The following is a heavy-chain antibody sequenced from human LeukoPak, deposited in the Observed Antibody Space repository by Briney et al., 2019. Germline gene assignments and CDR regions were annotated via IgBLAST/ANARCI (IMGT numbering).Heavy chain of an antibody. CDR2: INHSGST. CDR1: GGSFSGYY. CDR3: ARTPYSGSHFDY. Sequence: SETLSLTCAVYGGSFSGYYWSWIRQPPGKGREWIGEINHSGSTNYNPSLKSRVTISVDTSKNQFSLKLSSVTAADTAVYYCARTPYSGSHFDYWGQGTLVTVSS. V-gene: IGHV4-34*01. D-gene: IGHD1-26*01. J-gene: IGHJ4*02.